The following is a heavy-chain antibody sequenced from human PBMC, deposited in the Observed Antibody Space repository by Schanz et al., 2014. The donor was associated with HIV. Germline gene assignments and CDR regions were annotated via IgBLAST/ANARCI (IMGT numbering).Heavy chain of an antibody. V-gene: IGHV3-74*02. CDR3: ASGVRGHYYYYAMDV. J-gene: IGHJ6*02. Sequence: VQLVESGGGLVKPGGSLRLSCTASGFTFSNYWMHWVRQVPGKGLVWVSRINSDGRSANYADSVKGRFTISRDNAKNTLILQMNSLRAEDTAVYYCASGVRGHYYYYAMDVWGQGTTVTVSS. D-gene: IGHD3-16*01. CDR2: INSDGRSA. CDR1: GFTFSNYW.